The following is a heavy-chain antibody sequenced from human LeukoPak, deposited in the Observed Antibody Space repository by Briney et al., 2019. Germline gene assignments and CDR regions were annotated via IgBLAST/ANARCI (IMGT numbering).Heavy chain of an antibody. J-gene: IGHJ5*02. Sequence: SETLSLTCTVSGGSVSSDTHYWSWVRQPPGKGLEWIGEIYHSGSTNYNPSLKSRVTISVDKSKNQFSLKLSSVTAADTAVYYCARLTMIVVVGWFDPWGQGTLVTVSS. CDR3: ARLTMIVVVGWFDP. CDR1: GGSVSSDTHY. V-gene: IGHV4-4*02. D-gene: IGHD3-22*01. CDR2: IYHSGST.